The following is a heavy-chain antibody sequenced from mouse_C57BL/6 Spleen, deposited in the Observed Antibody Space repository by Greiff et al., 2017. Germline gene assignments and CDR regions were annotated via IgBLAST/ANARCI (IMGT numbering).Heavy chain of an antibody. CDR2: IDPSDSYT. J-gene: IGHJ1*03. CDR3: ARRVYLYWYFDV. Sequence: QVQLQQPGAELVMPGASVKLSCKASGYTFTSYWMHWVKQRPGQGLEWIGEIDPSDSYTNYNQKFKGKSTLTVDKSSSTAYMQLSSLTSEDSAVYYCARRVYLYWYFDVWGTGTTVTVSS. V-gene: IGHV1-69*01. CDR1: GYTFTSYW.